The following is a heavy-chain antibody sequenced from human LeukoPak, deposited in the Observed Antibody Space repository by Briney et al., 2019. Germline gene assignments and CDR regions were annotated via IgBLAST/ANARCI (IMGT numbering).Heavy chain of an antibody. CDR3: TRGGRNTSYYWYY. CDR2: IKRDGAET. CDR1: ELTLSNYC. Sequence: PGGSLRLSCAASELTLSNYCMTWVRQGPGKGLEWVATIKRDGAETYYVDSVRGRFTISRDSAENSVYLRMNSLRDEDTAVYYCTRGGRNTSYYWYYWGQGTLVTVSS. J-gene: IGHJ4*02. D-gene: IGHD1-26*01. V-gene: IGHV3-7*01.